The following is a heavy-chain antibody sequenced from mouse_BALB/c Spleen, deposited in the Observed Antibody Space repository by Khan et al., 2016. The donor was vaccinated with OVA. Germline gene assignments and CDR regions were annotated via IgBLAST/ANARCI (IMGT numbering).Heavy chain of an antibody. CDR1: GFTFSSYS. CDR2: ISSGGDYT. Sequence: EVELVESGGDLVKPGGSLKLSCAASGFTFSSYSMSWVRQTPDKRLEWVASISSGGDYTYYPASVKGRFTISRDNAKNTLYLQMSDIKSEDTAMYYCADHLTGSFDYWGQGTLVTVSA. V-gene: IGHV5-6*01. J-gene: IGHJ3*01. D-gene: IGHD4-1*01. CDR3: ADHLTGSFDY.